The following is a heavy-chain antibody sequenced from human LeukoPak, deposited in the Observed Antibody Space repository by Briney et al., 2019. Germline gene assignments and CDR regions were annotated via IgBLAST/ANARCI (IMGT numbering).Heavy chain of an antibody. D-gene: IGHD1-14*01. V-gene: IGHV1-18*01. CDR1: GHTFTSYD. CDR3: ARVYNSYYYYMDV. Sequence: ASVKVSCKASGHTFTSYDINWVRQATGQGLEWMGWIATYNGKTDYVQNLQGRVTMTTDLSTGTAYMELRSLRSDDTAVYYCARVYNSYYYYMDVWGEGTPVTVSS. CDR2: IATYNGKT. J-gene: IGHJ6*03.